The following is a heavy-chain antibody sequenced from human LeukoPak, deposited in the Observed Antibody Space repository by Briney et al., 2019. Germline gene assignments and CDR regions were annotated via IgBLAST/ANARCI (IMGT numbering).Heavy chain of an antibody. V-gene: IGHV4-38-2*02. Sequence: SETLSLTCSVSRYSISSGYYWAWIRQPPGKGLEWIGSIYYSGSTYYNPSLKSRVTISVDTSKNQFSLKLSSVTAADTAVYYCAGLSSGYSSSWYSVYYYYYMDVWGKGTTVTVSS. CDR1: RYSISSGYY. CDR3: AGLSSGYSSSWYSVYYYYYMDV. CDR2: IYYSGST. D-gene: IGHD6-13*01. J-gene: IGHJ6*03.